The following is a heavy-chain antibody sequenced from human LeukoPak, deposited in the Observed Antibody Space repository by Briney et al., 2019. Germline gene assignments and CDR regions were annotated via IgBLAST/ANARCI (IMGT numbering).Heavy chain of an antibody. Sequence: PSETLSLTCTFSGGSISSYYWCWIRQPPGKGLEWIGHISYSGTTNYNPSLRSRLTISVDTSKNQFSLKLSSVTAADTAVYYCARGRPYYYDSSGYYPLFDYWGQGTPVTVSS. D-gene: IGHD3-22*01. J-gene: IGHJ4*02. CDR2: ISYSGTT. V-gene: IGHV4-59*01. CDR3: ARGRPYYYDSSGYYPLFDY. CDR1: GGSISSYY.